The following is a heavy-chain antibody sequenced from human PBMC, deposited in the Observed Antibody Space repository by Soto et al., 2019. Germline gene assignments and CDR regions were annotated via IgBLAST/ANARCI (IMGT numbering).Heavy chain of an antibody. D-gene: IGHD3-16*01. CDR3: AKSRVGVSFGLVDV. CDR2: ITPIFGTP. J-gene: IGHJ6*02. Sequence: QVQLVQSGAEVKKPGSSVKVSCKASGDTLSKYGVSWVRQAPGQGLEWMGGITPIFGTPTYAQRFQGRVTITADKSTSTSHLELTSLRSDDTAVYYCAKSRVGVSFGLVDVWCQGKTVTVSS. CDR1: GDTLSKYG. V-gene: IGHV1-69*06.